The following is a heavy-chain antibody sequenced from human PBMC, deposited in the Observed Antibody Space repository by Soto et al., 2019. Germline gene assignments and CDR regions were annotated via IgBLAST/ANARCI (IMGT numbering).Heavy chain of an antibody. J-gene: IGHJ3*02. CDR3: ATVAGAFDI. V-gene: IGHV1-18*01. CDR1: GYNFTSYG. Sequence: QAPLVQSGAEVKKPGASVKVSCKASGYNFTSYGISWVRQAPGQGLEWMGWISAYRGDTRNIQKFQGRVTMTRDRSTSTAYMELRSLRSDDTAVYYCATVAGAFDIWGQGTMVIVSS. D-gene: IGHD6-19*01. CDR2: ISAYRGDT.